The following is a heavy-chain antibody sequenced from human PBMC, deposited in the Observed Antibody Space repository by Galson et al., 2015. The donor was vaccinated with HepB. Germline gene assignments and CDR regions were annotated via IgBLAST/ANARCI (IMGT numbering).Heavy chain of an antibody. Sequence: SLRLSCAVSGFTFSNSYMSWIRQAPGKGLESVSYISSSSSYTKYADSVKGRFTISRDNAKNSLYLQMNSLRAEDTAVYYCARDSPRDSVGRFDYWGQGILVTVSS. CDR1: GFTFSNSY. J-gene: IGHJ4*02. D-gene: IGHD2-15*01. CDR3: ARDSPRDSVGRFDY. CDR2: ISSSSSYT. V-gene: IGHV3-11*05.